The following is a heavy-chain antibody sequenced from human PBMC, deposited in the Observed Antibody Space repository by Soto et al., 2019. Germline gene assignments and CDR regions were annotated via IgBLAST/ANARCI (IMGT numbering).Heavy chain of an antibody. J-gene: IGHJ6*02. Sequence: SETLSLTCSVSGYSVSSSDYYWAWIRQPPGKGLEWIGSMFYSGLTYYNPSLKSRVTLSVDTSKNHFSVRLNSVTAADTAVYYCAPLTVSLSGPYGIHVWGQGTTVTVS. CDR2: MFYSGLT. D-gene: IGHD2-15*01. V-gene: IGHV4-39*01. CDR3: APLTVSLSGPYGIHV. CDR1: GYSVSSSDYY.